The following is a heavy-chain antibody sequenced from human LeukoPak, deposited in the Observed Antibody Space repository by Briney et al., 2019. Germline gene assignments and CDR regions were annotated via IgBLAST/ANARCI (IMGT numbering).Heavy chain of an antibody. J-gene: IGHJ4*02. V-gene: IGHV3-7*05. CDR1: GFTFSNYW. Sequence: PGGSLRLSCAASGFTFSNYWMTWVRQAPGKGLEWVANIKQDGIEKYYVDSVKGRFTISRDNAKNSLFLQMDSLSAEDTAVYYCARITTRYFDYWGQGTLATVSS. CDR2: IKQDGIEK. D-gene: IGHD1-1*01. CDR3: ARITTRYFDY.